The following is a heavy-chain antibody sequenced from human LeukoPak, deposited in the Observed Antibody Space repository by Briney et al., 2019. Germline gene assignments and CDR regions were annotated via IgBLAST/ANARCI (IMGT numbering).Heavy chain of an antibody. Sequence: GGSLRLSCAASGFTISPYSMNWVGQAPGKGLEWVSYIISSSSTIYNADSVKGRFTISRDNAKNSLYLQMNSLRGEDTAVYYCARALTSRDSSGYFIDAFDIWGQGTMVTVSS. D-gene: IGHD3-22*01. CDR2: IISSSSTI. V-gene: IGHV3-48*04. J-gene: IGHJ3*02. CDR3: ARALTSRDSSGYFIDAFDI. CDR1: GFTISPYS.